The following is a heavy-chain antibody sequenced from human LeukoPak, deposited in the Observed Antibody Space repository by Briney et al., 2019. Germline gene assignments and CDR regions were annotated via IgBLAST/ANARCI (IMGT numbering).Heavy chain of an antibody. CDR1: GYRFTSYW. V-gene: IGHV5-51*01. D-gene: IGHD2-8*01. J-gene: IGHJ4*02. CDR3: ARDRYALAYFDY. Sequence: GESLKISCKGSGYRFTSYWIGWVRQMPGKGLEWMGIIYPSDSDTRYSPSFQGQVSISADKSISAAYLQWSSLKASDTAVYYCARDRYALAYFDYWGQGTLVTVSS. CDR2: IYPSDSDT.